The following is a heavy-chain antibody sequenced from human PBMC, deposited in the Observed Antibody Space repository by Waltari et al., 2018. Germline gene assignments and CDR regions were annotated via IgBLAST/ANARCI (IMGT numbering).Heavy chain of an antibody. CDR1: GGTFSSYA. D-gene: IGHD5-12*01. V-gene: IGHV1-69*08. CDR3: ARGEEGYDYFGYYYYGMDV. J-gene: IGHJ6*02. CDR2: IIPIVCTA. Sequence: QVQLVQSGAEVKKPGSSVKVSCKASGGTFSSYAISWVRQAPGQGLEWMGRIIPIVCTANYDQKFQGRVTITADKSTSTAYMELSSLRSEDTAVYYCARGEEGYDYFGYYYYGMDVWGQGTTVTVSS.